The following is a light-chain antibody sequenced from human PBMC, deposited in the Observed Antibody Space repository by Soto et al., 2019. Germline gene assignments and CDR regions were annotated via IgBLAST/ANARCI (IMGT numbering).Light chain of an antibody. J-gene: IGKJ4*02. CDR3: QQYNNWPLT. CDR2: KTS. CDR1: QSISSW. Sequence: DIQMTQSPSTLSASVGDRVTITCRASQSISSWLAWYQQEPGKAPKLLLYKTSNLEIGVTSRFSGSGSGTEFSLTISSLQTYDFANYYCQQYNNWPLTFGGGNKVEIK. V-gene: IGKV1-5*03.